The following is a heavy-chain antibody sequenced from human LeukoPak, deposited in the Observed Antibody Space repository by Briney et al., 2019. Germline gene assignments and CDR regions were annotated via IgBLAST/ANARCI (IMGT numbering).Heavy chain of an antibody. D-gene: IGHD1-20*01. V-gene: IGHV1-46*01. Sequence: GASVKVSCKASGYTFISFYMHWVRQAPGQGLEWMGVINPSGGSTAYAQQFQGRVTMTRDTSTSTLYMELSSLRSEDTAVYYCARHSLIGTTPFDYWGQGTLDTVSS. CDR3: ARHSLIGTTPFDY. CDR2: INPSGGST. CDR1: GYTFISFY. J-gene: IGHJ4*02.